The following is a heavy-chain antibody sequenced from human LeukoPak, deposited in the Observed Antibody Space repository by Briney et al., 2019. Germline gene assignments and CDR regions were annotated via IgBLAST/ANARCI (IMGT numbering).Heavy chain of an antibody. J-gene: IGHJ1*01. CDR1: GFTFSSYW. Sequence: GGSLRLSCAASGFTFSSYWMSWVRQAPGKGLEWVANIKQDGSEKYYVDSVKGRFTISRDNAKSSLYLQMNSLRAEDTAVYYCARDPTIAAAGAEYFQHWGQGTLVTVSS. CDR2: IKQDGSEK. CDR3: ARDPTIAAAGAEYFQH. D-gene: IGHD6-13*01. V-gene: IGHV3-7*01.